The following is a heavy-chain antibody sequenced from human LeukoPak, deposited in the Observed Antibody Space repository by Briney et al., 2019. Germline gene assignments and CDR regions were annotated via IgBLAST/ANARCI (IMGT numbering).Heavy chain of an antibody. J-gene: IGHJ6*02. CDR2: IYTSGST. V-gene: IGHV4-4*07. CDR3: ARIGLLWFGGTYGMDV. Sequence: SETLFLTCTVSGGSISSYYWSWIRQPAGKGLEWIGRIYTSGSTNYNPSLKSRVTMSVDTSKNQFSLKLSSVTVADTAVYYCARIGLLWFGGTYGMDVWGQGTTVTVSS. CDR1: GGSISSYY. D-gene: IGHD3-10*01.